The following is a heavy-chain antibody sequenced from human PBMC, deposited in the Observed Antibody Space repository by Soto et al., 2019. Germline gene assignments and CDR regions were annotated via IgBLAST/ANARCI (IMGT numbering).Heavy chain of an antibody. V-gene: IGHV4-34*01. D-gene: IGHD3-10*01. J-gene: IGHJ4*02. CDR1: GGSFSGYF. Sequence: SETLSLTCAVYGGSFSGYFWTWIRQPPGKGLEWIGEINHSGSTNHNPSLKSRVAISVDTSKNQFSLKLRSVTAADTAVYYCARCITIGDAPDKNYFDSWGQGTLVTVSS. CDR3: ARCITIGDAPDKNYFDS. CDR2: INHSGST.